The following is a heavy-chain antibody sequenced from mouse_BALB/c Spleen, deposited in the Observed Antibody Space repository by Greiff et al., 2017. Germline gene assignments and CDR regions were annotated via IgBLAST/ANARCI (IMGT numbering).Heavy chain of an antibody. CDR2: IRNKANGYTT. CDR3: ARSRITCYFDD. CDR1: GFTFTDYY. Sequence: EVQRVESGGGLVQPGGSLRLSCATSGFTFTDYYMSWVRQPPGKALEWLGFIRNKANGYTTEYSASVKGRFTISRDNAQSILYLQMNTLRAEDSATYYCARSRITCYFDDWGQGTTLTVSS. J-gene: IGHJ2*01. D-gene: IGHD2-4*01. V-gene: IGHV7-3*02.